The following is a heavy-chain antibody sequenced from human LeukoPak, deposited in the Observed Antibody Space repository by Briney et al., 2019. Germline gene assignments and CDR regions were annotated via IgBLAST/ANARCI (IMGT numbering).Heavy chain of an antibody. Sequence: GGSLRLSCAASGFTFSSYSMNWVRQAPGKGLEWVSYISSSSSTIYYADSVKGRFTISRDNAKNSLYLQMNSLRAEDTAVYYCAREMYSGYGFVDYWGQGTLVTVSS. CDR3: AREMYSGYGFVDY. CDR1: GFTFSSYS. J-gene: IGHJ4*02. V-gene: IGHV3-48*04. D-gene: IGHD5-12*01. CDR2: ISSSSSTI.